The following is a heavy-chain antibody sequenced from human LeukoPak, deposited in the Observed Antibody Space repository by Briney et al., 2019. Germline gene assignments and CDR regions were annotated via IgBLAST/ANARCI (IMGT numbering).Heavy chain of an antibody. J-gene: IGHJ6*02. CDR3: ARDRFRITIFGVVIRDYYYGMDV. D-gene: IGHD3-3*01. CDR1: GYTFTSYY. CDR2: INPSGGST. Sequence: ASVNVSCKASGYTFTSYYMHWVRQAPGQGLEWMGIINPSGGSTSYAQKFQGRVTMTRDTSTSTVYMELSSLRSEDTAVYYCARDRFRITIFGVVIRDYYYGMDVWGQGTTVTVSS. V-gene: IGHV1-46*01.